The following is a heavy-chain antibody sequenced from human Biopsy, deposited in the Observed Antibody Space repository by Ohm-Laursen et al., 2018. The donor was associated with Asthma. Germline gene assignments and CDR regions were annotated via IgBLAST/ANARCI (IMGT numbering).Heavy chain of an antibody. CDR3: ASGPQWSGPDV. CDR2: IPQGGAT. Sequence: SETLSLTCIVSGDSPGSVSSPAYYWTWIRQPPGKGLEWIGEIPQGGATTFNPSLKSRVTISIDPSKSQLSLRLTSMTAADTAVYYCASGPQWSGPDVWGQRTTVTVSS. V-gene: IGHV4-61*08. D-gene: IGHD3-3*01. J-gene: IGHJ6*02. CDR1: GDSPGSVSSPAYY.